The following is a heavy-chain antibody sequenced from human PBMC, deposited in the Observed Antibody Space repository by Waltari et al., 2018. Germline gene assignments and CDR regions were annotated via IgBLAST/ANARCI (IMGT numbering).Heavy chain of an antibody. J-gene: IGHJ4*02. Sequence: QVQLVQSGAEVKKPGASVKVSCQASGYTFTDYYLHWVRQTPGQGLEWMGGINPNSGGTNYAQKFQGRVTMTRATSISTAYMELTRLRSDDTAVYYCAREGGWNDALDYWGQGTLVTVSS. V-gene: IGHV1-2*02. CDR1: GYTFTDYY. CDR2: INPNSGGT. D-gene: IGHD1-1*01. CDR3: AREGGWNDALDY.